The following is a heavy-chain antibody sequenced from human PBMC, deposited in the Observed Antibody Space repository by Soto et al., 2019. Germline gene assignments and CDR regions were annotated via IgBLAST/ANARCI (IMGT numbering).Heavy chain of an antibody. CDR2: INAANGNT. V-gene: IGHV1-3*01. J-gene: IGHJ4*02. Sequence: ASVKVSCKASGYTFTSYAMHWVRQAPGQRLEWMGWINAANGNTQHSQKFQGRVTITRDTSASTAYMELSSLRSEDTAVYYCARDRASGYFDYWGQGTLVTVSS. D-gene: IGHD3-10*01. CDR3: ARDRASGYFDY. CDR1: GYTFTSYA.